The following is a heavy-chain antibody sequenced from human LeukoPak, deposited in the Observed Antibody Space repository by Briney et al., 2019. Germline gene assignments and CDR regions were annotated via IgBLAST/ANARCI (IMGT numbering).Heavy chain of an antibody. CDR3: ARGLGPGIAALAY. Sequence: PGGSLRLSCAASGFTFSSYSMNWVRQAPGKGLEWVSYISSSSSTIYYADSVKGRFTISRDNAKSSLFLQMNSLRVEDTGVYYCARGLGPGIAALAYWGQGTLVTVSS. D-gene: IGHD6-6*01. J-gene: IGHJ4*02. CDR2: ISSSSSTI. CDR1: GFTFSSYS. V-gene: IGHV3-48*01.